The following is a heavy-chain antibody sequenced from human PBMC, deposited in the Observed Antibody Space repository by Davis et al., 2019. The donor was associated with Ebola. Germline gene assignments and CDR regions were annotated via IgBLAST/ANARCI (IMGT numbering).Heavy chain of an antibody. CDR3: ARGGISGSDPPGI. CDR2: IGTWLGTYNGHT. Sequence: ASVKVSCKASGYTFTSHGISWVRQGPGQGLEWMGWIGTWLGTYNGHTNYAQKLRGRLTMTTDTSTSTVYMELSSLTSDDTAVYYCARGGISGSDPPGIWGQGTLVTVSS. D-gene: IGHD1-26*01. J-gene: IGHJ4*02. V-gene: IGHV1-18*04. CDR1: GYTFTSHG.